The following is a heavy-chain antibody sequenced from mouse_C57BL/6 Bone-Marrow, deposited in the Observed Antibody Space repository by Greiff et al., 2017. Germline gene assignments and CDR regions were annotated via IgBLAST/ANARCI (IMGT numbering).Heavy chain of an antibody. Sequence: EVMLVESGGDLVTPGGSLKLSCAASGFTFSSYGMSWVRQTPDKRLEWVATISSGGSYTYYPDSVKGRFTISRDNAKNTLYLQMSSLKSEDTAMYYCARTTTVVDYAMDYWGQGTSVTVSS. J-gene: IGHJ4*01. CDR3: ARTTTVVDYAMDY. D-gene: IGHD1-1*01. CDR1: GFTFSSYG. V-gene: IGHV5-6*02. CDR2: ISSGGSYT.